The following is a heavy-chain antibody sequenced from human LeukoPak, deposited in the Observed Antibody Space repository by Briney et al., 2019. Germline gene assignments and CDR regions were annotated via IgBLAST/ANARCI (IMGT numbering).Heavy chain of an antibody. Sequence: ASVKVSCKASGYTVTNYGITWVRQAPGQGLEWMGWISAYNGDTHYAQKLQGRVAMTTDTSTRTVYMELRSLRHDDTAVYYCARGLDLGSRGYYYFDYHYYYMDVWGKGTTVAVSS. CDR1: GYTVTNYG. D-gene: IGHD3-22*01. CDR3: ARGLDLGSRGYYYFDYHYYYMDV. V-gene: IGHV1-18*01. J-gene: IGHJ6*03. CDR2: ISAYNGDT.